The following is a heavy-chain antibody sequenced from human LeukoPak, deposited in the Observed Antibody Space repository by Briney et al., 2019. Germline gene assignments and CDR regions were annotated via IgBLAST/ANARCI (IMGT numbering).Heavy chain of an antibody. CDR1: GVTFSNYG. CDR2: VSHDARNR. CDR3: ARDDVLSLGISFDL. V-gene: IGHV3-30*03. D-gene: IGHD3-10*02. Sequence: SGRSLRLSCVGSGVTFSNYGFHWVRRAPGKGLEWLAVVSHDARNRYYAESVRGRFTISKDDSKNTLYLEMNSLRAGDTAVYYCARDDVLSLGISFDLWGRGTLVTVSS. J-gene: IGHJ2*01.